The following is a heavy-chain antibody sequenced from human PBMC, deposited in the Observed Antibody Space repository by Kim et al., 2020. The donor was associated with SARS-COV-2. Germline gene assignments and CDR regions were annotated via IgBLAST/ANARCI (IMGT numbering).Heavy chain of an antibody. J-gene: IGHJ4*02. D-gene: IGHD4-17*01. CDR3: ASDDYGDQRMFDY. Sequence: DNPSLEGRATISAATSTNQLSLELSSVTAADTAVYYCASDDYGDQRMFDYWGQGTLVTVSS. V-gene: IGHV4-39*01.